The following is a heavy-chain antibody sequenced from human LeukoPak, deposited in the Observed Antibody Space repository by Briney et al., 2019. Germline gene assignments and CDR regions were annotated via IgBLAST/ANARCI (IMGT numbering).Heavy chain of an antibody. CDR3: ARYYDKSGYYGRHDY. CDR2: ISCSDGST. D-gene: IGHD3-22*01. CDR1: GFIFSTYV. J-gene: IGHJ4*02. V-gene: IGHV3-23*01. Sequence: PGGSPRLSCAASGFIFSTYVMSWVRQARGKGLEWVSAISCSDGSTYYADAVEGRFTISRDNSNNTLYLQMNSLRGEDTAVYYCARYYDKSGYYGRHDYWGQGTLVSVSS.